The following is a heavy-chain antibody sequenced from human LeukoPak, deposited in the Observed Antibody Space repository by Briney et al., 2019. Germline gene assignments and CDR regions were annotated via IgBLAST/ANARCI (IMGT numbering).Heavy chain of an antibody. J-gene: IGHJ4*02. CDR2: IKQDGSEK. Sequence: GGSLRLSCAASGFTFSRYWMSWVRQAPGKGLEWVAHIKQDGSEKYYVDSVKGRFTISRDNAKNTLYLQMNSLRAEDTAVYYCARVSRYDFWTGYPFDYWGQGTLVTVSS. V-gene: IGHV3-7*01. CDR3: ARVSRYDFWTGYPFDY. D-gene: IGHD3-3*01. CDR1: GFTFSRYW.